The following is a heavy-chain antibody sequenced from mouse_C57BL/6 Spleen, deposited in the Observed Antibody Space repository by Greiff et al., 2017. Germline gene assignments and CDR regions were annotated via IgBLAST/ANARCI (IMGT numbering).Heavy chain of an antibody. CDR3: ATGYGHYYYAMDY. CDR1: GYTFTSYW. CDR2: IDPSDSET. J-gene: IGHJ4*01. V-gene: IGHV1-52*01. D-gene: IGHD1-1*02. Sequence: QVQLQQPGAELVRPGSSVKLSCKASGYTFTSYWMHWVKQRPIQGLEWIGNIDPSDSETHYNQKFKDKATLTVDKSSSTAYMQLSSLTSEDSAVYYCATGYGHYYYAMDYWGQGTSVTVSS.